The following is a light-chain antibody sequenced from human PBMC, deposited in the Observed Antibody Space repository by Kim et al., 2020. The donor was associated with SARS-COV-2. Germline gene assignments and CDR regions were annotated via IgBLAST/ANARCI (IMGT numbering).Light chain of an antibody. CDR2: AAS. J-gene: IGKJ4*01. CDR3: QQSFSPILS. Sequence: ASEGDRVTITCRASQRVSNDLNWYQQKPGRAPKLLIYAASTVRDGVPSRFSGSGSMTEFTLTIKSVQADDCATYYCQQSFSPILSFGGGTKVDIK. CDR1: QRVSND. V-gene: IGKV1-39*01.